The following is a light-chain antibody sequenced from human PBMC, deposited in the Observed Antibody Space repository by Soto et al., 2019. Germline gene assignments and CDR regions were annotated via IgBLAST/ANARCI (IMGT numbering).Light chain of an antibody. V-gene: IGKV1-5*03. CDR2: KGS. J-gene: IGKJ1*01. Sequence: MYHSPATLSVSKGDRVTITCRASQSISSWLAWYQHKPGKAPKLLIYKGSSLESGVPSRFSGSGSWTEFTLTIISLQPDDFVTDYCQQYNSYSVTFGQGSIVDVK. CDR3: QQYNSYSVT. CDR1: QSISSW.